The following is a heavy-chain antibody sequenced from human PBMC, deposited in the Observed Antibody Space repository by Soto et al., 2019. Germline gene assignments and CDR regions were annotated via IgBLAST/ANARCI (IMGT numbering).Heavy chain of an antibody. Sequence: AETLSLTCPVSGGSINTYYWRWIRQPPGQGLEWIGYIYHTGSTNYSPSLKSRVTISGDTSKNQLSLELNSVTAADTALYFCARMGPRFQAHYFEYWGRGTRVTVSS. J-gene: IGHJ4*02. D-gene: IGHD3-10*01. CDR2: IYHTGST. CDR3: ARMGPRFQAHYFEY. V-gene: IGHV4-4*09. CDR1: GGSINTYY.